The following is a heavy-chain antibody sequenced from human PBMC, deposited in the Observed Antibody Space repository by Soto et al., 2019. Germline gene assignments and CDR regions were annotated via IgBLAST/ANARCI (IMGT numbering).Heavy chain of an antibody. V-gene: IGHV4-31*03. D-gene: IGHD3-22*01. CDR2: IYYSGST. Sequence: SETLSLTCTVSGGSISSGGYYWSWIRQHPGKGLEWIGYIYYSGSTYYNPSLKSRVTISVDTSKNQFSLKLSSVTAADTAVYYCARDQGHYYDSSGYPYYYYGMDVWGQGTTVTVSS. J-gene: IGHJ6*02. CDR3: ARDQGHYYDSSGYPYYYYGMDV. CDR1: GGSISSGGYY.